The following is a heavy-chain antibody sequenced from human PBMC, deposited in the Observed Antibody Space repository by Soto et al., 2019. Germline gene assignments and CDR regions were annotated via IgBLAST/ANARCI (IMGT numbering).Heavy chain of an antibody. J-gene: IGHJ4*02. D-gene: IGHD2-15*01. V-gene: IGHV2-5*02. CDR2: IYWDDDK. CDR3: AHSQTTGGYCSGGSCHFDY. CDR1: GFSLSTSGVG. Sequence: QITLKESGPTLVKPTQTLTLTCTFSGFSLSTSGVGVGWIRQPPGKALEWLALIYWDDDKGYSPSLKSRLTITKDTSKNQVVLTMTNMDPVDTATYYCAHSQTTGGYCSGGSCHFDYWGQGTLVTVSS.